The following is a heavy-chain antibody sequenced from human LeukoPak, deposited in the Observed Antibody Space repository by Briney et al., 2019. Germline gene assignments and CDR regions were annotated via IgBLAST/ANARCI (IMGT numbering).Heavy chain of an antibody. CDR3: VRGGYYDSSGRNFDY. D-gene: IGHD3-22*01. CDR2: IKHDGSEK. Sequence: GGSLRLSCAVSGFTFSTYYMSWVRQGPGKGLEWVAKIKHDGSEKYYVDSVKGRFTISRDNAKNSLYLQMNSLRAEDTAVYYCVRGGYYDSSGRNFDYWGQGTLVTVSS. V-gene: IGHV3-7*05. J-gene: IGHJ4*02. CDR1: GFTFSTYY.